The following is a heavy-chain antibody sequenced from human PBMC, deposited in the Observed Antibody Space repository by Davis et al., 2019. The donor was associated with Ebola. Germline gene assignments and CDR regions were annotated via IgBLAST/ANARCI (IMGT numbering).Heavy chain of an antibody. Sequence: DSWFTISRNYISSVRQAQGKGLEWVSVTYSGGSTYYADSVKGRFTISRDNSRNTLYLQMNSLRAEDTAVYYCARGITMIRESMAFDIWGQGTMVTVSS. V-gene: IGHV3-53*01. CDR2: TYSGGST. CDR1: WFTISRNY. D-gene: IGHD3-22*01. CDR3: ARGITMIRESMAFDI. J-gene: IGHJ3*02.